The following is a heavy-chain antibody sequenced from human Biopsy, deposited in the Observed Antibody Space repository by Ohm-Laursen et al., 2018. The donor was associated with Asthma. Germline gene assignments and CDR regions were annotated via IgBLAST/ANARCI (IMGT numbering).Heavy chain of an antibody. D-gene: IGHD2-15*01. J-gene: IGHJ4*02. CDR2: ISRSSTYI. CDR3: ARSREAYCSGGTCHTSGFDF. V-gene: IGHV3-21*01. CDR1: GFTLSSYA. Sequence: SLRLSCAAPGFTLSSYAMNWVRQAPGKGLEWVSSISRSSTYIYYADSIKGRFTISRDNAKTSLYLQMNSLRAEDTAVYYCARSREAYCSGGTCHTSGFDFWGQGTLVTVSS.